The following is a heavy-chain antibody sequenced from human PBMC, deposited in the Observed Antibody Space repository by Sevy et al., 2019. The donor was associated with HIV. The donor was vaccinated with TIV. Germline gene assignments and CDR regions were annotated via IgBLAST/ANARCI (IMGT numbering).Heavy chain of an antibody. CDR2: IYSGGST. CDR3: ARGSRGLLGFGELSYYYYYGMDV. J-gene: IGHJ6*02. Sequence: GGSLRLSCAASGFTVSSNYMGWVRQAPGKGLEWVSVIYSGGSTYYADSVKGRFTISRDNSKNTLFLQMNSLGAEDTAVYYCARGSRGLLGFGELSYYYYYGMDVWGQWTTVTVSS. D-gene: IGHD3-10*01. CDR1: GFTVSSNY. V-gene: IGHV3-53*01.